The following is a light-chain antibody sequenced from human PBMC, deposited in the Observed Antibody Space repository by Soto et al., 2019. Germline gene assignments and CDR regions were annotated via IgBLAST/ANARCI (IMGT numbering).Light chain of an antibody. V-gene: IGKV1-8*01. CDR2: AAS. Sequence: AIRMTQSPSSFSASTGDRVTITCRASQGISSYLAWYQQKPGKAPKLLIYAASTLQSGVPSRFSGSGSGTDFTLTISCLQSEDFATYYCLQYYSYPVFGGGTKVEIK. J-gene: IGKJ4*01. CDR1: QGISSY. CDR3: LQYYSYPV.